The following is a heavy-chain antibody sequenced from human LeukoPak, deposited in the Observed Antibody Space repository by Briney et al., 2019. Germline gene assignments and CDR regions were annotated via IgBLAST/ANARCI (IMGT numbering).Heavy chain of an antibody. V-gene: IGHV3-21*05. D-gene: IGHD5-12*01. CDR3: ARGGISGYSGYDDY. CDR1: GSTFSSYS. J-gene: IGHJ4*02. Sequence: GGSLRLSCAASGSTFSSYSMNWVRQAPGKGLKWVSYIDSGSSFIYNADSVKGRFTISRDNAKNSLYLQMNSLRAEDTAVYYCARGGISGYSGYDDYWGQGTLVTVSS. CDR2: IDSGSSFI.